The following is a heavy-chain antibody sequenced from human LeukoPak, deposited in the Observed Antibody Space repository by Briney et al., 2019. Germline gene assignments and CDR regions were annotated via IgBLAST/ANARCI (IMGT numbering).Heavy chain of an antibody. CDR1: GGSISSYY. CDR2: IYYSGST. J-gene: IGHJ5*02. Sequence: KPSETLSHTCTVSGGSISSYYWSWIRQPPGKGLEWIGYIYYSGSTNYNPSLKSRVTISVDTSKNQFSLKLSSVTAADTAVYYCAQIYYDFWSGYSGRTGWFDPWGQGTLVTVSS. V-gene: IGHV4-59*01. CDR3: AQIYYDFWSGYSGRTGWFDP. D-gene: IGHD3-3*01.